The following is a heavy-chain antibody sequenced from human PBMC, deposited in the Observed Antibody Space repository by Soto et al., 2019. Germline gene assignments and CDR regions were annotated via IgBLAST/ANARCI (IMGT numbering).Heavy chain of an antibody. CDR1: GFTFSIYW. J-gene: IGHJ5*02. Sequence: EVQLVESGGGLVQPGGSLRLSCAASGFTFSIYWMHWVRQVPGKGLVWVSRINSDGSSTNYADSVKGRFTISRDNAKNTRDLKMSSLRAEDTTVYYCARPSYGSGSYYRGGVGSWGQGTLVTV. CDR2: INSDGSST. D-gene: IGHD3-10*01. V-gene: IGHV3-74*01. CDR3: ARPSYGSGSYYRGGVGS.